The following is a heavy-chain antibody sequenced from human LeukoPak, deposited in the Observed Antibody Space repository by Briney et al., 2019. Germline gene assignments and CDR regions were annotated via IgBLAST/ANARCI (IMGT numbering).Heavy chain of an antibody. J-gene: IGHJ6*03. Sequence: GGSLRLSCAASGFTFSSYAMSWVRQAPGKGLEWVSAISGSGGSTYYADSVKGRFTISRDNSKNTLYLQMNSLRAEDTAVYYCAKEGALRFLEWFPYYYYMDVWGKGTTVTVSS. CDR1: GFTFSSYA. CDR3: AKEGALRFLEWFPYYYYMDV. CDR2: ISGSGGST. V-gene: IGHV3-23*01. D-gene: IGHD3-3*01.